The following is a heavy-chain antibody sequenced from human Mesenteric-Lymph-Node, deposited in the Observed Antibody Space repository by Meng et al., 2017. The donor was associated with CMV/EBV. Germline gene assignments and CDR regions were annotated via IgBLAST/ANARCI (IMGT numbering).Heavy chain of an antibody. CDR1: GFTFGDYA. D-gene: IGHD2-2*01. Sequence: GGSLRLSCSASGFTFGDYAMTWVRQTPGKGLEYLGFIRSKTYGGTPHYAASVEGRFSISRDDSKGIVYLQMDSLKTEDTAVYYCGSSRHRPCSRTSRQVDDWGQGTLVTVSS. J-gene: IGHJ4*02. CDR3: GSSRHRPCSRTSRQVDD. CDR2: IRSKTYGGTP. V-gene: IGHV3-49*04.